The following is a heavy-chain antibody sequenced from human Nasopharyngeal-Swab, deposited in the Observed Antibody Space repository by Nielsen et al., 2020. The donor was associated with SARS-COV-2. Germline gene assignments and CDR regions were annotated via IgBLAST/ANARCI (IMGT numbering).Heavy chain of an antibody. Sequence: SETLSLTCAVSGDSISTGRYSWDWIRQPPGKGLEWIGSIYYSGTTYYNPSLKSRVTISVDTSKNQFSLKPNSATAADTAVYYCARWSSWYNWLDPWGQGTQVIVSS. CDR2: IYYSGTT. CDR1: GDSISTGRYS. V-gene: IGHV4-39*01. J-gene: IGHJ5*02. CDR3: ARWSSWYNWLDP. D-gene: IGHD6-13*01.